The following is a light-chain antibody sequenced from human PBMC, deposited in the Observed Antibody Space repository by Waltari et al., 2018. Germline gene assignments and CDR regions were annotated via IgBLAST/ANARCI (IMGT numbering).Light chain of an antibody. CDR1: RSNIGSNS. CDR3: AAWDASLNGWV. J-gene: IGLJ3*02. V-gene: IGLV1-44*01. CDR2: SNN. Sequence: QSVLTQPPSASGTPGQRVAISCSGTRSNIGSNSVHWYQPLPGTAPKLLTHSNNQRPSGVPDRFSGSKSGTSASLAISGLQSEDEAHYYCAAWDASLNGWVFGGGTKLTVL.